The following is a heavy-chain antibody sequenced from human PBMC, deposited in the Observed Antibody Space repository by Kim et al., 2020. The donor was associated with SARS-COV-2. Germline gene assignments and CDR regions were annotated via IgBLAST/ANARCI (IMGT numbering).Heavy chain of an antibody. D-gene: IGHD4-4*01. CDR3: VSLHSYYYYGIDV. J-gene: IGHJ6*02. Sequence: VKGRFTSSRANSKNPLYLQMHSLKTEDTAVYYCVSLHSYYYYGIDVWGQGTTVTVSS. V-gene: IGHV3-15*01.